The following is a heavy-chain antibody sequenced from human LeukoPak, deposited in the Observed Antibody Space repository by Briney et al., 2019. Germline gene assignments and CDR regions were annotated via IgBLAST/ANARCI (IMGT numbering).Heavy chain of an antibody. Sequence: KPSETLSLTCSVSGDSISNNNWSWAWIRQAPGKGLEWVSSISGSLTHIYYADSLKGRFTVSRDNAKNSLYLQMNTLRAEDTAVYYCARDPPGSGSLLHFEYWGQGTVVTVSS. J-gene: IGHJ4*02. CDR3: ARDPPGSGSLLHFEY. V-gene: IGHV3-21*01. D-gene: IGHD5-12*01. CDR1: GDSISNNN. CDR2: ISGSLTHI.